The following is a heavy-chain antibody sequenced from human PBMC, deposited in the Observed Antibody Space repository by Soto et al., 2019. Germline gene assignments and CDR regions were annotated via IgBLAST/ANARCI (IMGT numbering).Heavy chain of an antibody. CDR3: ATFRKFTYYYDSSGYFSGY. Sequence: SETLSLTCAVDGGSFSGYCWSWICQPPGKGLEWIGEINHSGSTNYNPSLKSRVTISVDTSKNQFSLKLSSVTAADTAVYYCATFRKFTYYYDSSGYFSGYWGQGTLVTVSS. D-gene: IGHD3-22*01. V-gene: IGHV4-34*01. CDR1: GGSFSGYC. CDR2: INHSGST. J-gene: IGHJ4*02.